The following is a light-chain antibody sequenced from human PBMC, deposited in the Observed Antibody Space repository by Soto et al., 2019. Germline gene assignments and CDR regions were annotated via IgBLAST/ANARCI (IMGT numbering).Light chain of an antibody. Sequence: EIVLTQSPGTLSLSPGERATLSCRASQSVSVNSLAWYQQKGGQAPRLLIYAASTRATGVPARFSGSGSGADFTLTISSLEPGDFALYYCQQHINWPLTLGGGTKVDIK. CDR1: QSVSVNS. CDR2: AAS. J-gene: IGKJ4*01. CDR3: QQHINWPLT. V-gene: IGKV3-11*01.